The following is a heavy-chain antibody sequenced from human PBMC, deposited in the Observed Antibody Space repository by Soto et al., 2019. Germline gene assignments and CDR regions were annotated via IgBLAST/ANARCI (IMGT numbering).Heavy chain of an antibody. V-gene: IGHV4-61*01. J-gene: IGHJ6*02. CDR1: GGSVSSDSYY. D-gene: IGHD1-1*01. CDR3: ARDFGGWNGRSYYHHGLHV. CDR2: IYHDGST. Sequence: SETLSLTCTVSGGSVSSDSYYWSWIRQPPGKGLEWIGYIYHDGSTNHNPSLNNRVTISLHTSKNQFSLKLSSVTAAETAVYYCARDFGGWNGRSYYHHGLHVSGQGTTVTV.